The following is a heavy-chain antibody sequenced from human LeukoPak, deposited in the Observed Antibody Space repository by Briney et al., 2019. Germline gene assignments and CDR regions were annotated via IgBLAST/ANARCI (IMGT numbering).Heavy chain of an antibody. J-gene: IGHJ4*02. Sequence: SVKVSCKASGGTFSSYSISWVRQAPGQGPEWLGRITPNLAITDYAQKFRGRVTLTADKSTSTVYMELGSLTSEDTAAYYCARDSALRCSSTSCYFDYWGQGALVTVSS. V-gene: IGHV1-69*04. CDR3: ARDSALRCSSTSCYFDY. CDR1: GGTFSSYS. CDR2: ITPNLAIT. D-gene: IGHD2-2*01.